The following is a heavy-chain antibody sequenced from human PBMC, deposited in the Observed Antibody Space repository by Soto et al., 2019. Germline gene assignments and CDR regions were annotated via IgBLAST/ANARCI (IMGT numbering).Heavy chain of an antibody. J-gene: IGHJ6*02. Sequence: PSETLSLTCAVYGGSFSGYYWSWIRQPPGKGLEWIGEINHSGSTNYNPSLKSRVTISVDTSKNQFSLKLSSVTAADTAVYYCARDKYYDFWSGYFDYYYYCMDVWGQGTTVTVSS. V-gene: IGHV4-34*01. CDR3: ARDKYYDFWSGYFDYYYYCMDV. CDR1: GGSFSGYY. D-gene: IGHD3-3*01. CDR2: INHSGST.